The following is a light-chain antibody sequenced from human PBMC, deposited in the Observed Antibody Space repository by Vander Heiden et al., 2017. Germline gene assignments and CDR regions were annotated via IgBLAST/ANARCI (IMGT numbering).Light chain of an antibody. CDR2: ESS. Sequence: QSALTQPSALSASPGQSITISCTGTSSDVGSYNLVSWYQQPPGNAPILMFYESSKRPSGVSNRFSASKSGTTALPTISALQAEDEAYYYCSRYASSSTYVFGTGTKVTVI. V-gene: IGLV2-23*01. CDR3: SRYASSSTYV. CDR1: SSDVGSYNL. J-gene: IGLJ1*01.